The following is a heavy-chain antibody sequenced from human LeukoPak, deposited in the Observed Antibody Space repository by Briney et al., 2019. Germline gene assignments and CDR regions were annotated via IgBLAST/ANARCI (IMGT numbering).Heavy chain of an antibody. CDR3: AKDTVQAAAGFDY. Sequence: PGGSLRLSCAASGFTFNNYGMHWVRQAPGKGLEWVAFIRYDGSNKYYADSVKGRFTISRGNSKNTLYLQMNSLRAEDTAVYYCAKDTVQAAAGFDYWGQGTLVTVSS. J-gene: IGHJ4*02. D-gene: IGHD6-13*01. V-gene: IGHV3-30*02. CDR2: IRYDGSNK. CDR1: GFTFNNYG.